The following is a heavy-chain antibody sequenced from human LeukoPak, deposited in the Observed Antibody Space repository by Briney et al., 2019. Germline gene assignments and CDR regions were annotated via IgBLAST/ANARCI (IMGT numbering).Heavy chain of an antibody. CDR3: ARDPPRLSDYYDSSGSDDY. CDR2: ISYDGSNK. Sequence: GGSLRLSCAASGFTFSSYAMHWVRQAPGKGLEWVAVISYDGSNKYYADSVKGRFTISRDNSKNTLYLQMNSLRAEDTAVYYCARDPPRLSDYYDSSGSDDYWGQGTLVTVSS. D-gene: IGHD3-22*01. CDR1: GFTFSSYA. J-gene: IGHJ4*02. V-gene: IGHV3-30*14.